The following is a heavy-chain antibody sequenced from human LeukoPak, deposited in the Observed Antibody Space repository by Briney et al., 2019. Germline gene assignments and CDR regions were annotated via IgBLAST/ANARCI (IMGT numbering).Heavy chain of an antibody. CDR2: ISSSGSTI. CDR1: GFTFSSYE. J-gene: IGHJ4*02. V-gene: IGHV3-48*03. Sequence: QPGGSLRLSCAASGFTFSSYEMNWVRQAPGKGLEWVSYISSSGSTIYYADSVKGRFTISRDNAKNSLYLQMNSLRAEDTAVYYCARGTLYREWLPDYWGQGTLVTVSS. CDR3: ARGTLYREWLPDY. D-gene: IGHD5-12*01.